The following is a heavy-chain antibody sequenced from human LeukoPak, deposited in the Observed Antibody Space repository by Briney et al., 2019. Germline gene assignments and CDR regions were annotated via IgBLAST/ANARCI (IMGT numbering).Heavy chain of an antibody. D-gene: IGHD2-15*01. CDR1: GCSISSYN. CDR3: ASADLLHGRYDY. Sequence: GGSLTLTCTASGCSISSYNWNWIRQAPGKGLEWVSSISSSSSYIYYAASVKGRFTILRDTDKHSLLRHMNSLRADDTALYCCASADLLHGRYDYWGQGTLVAVSS. J-gene: IGHJ4*02. V-gene: IGHV3-21*01. CDR2: ISSSSSYI.